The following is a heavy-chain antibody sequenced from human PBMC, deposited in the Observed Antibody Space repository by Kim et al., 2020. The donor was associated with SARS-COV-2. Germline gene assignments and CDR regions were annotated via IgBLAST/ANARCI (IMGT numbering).Heavy chain of an antibody. Sequence: SVKVSCKASGFTFTSSAMQWVRQARGQRLEWIGWIVVGSGNTNYAQKFQERVTITRDMSTSTAYMELSSLRSEETAVYYCAADNCSGGSCYSLDYYYGMDVWRQGTTVTVSS. CDR3: AADNCSGGSCYSLDYYYGMDV. D-gene: IGHD2-15*01. V-gene: IGHV1-58*02. J-gene: IGHJ6*02. CDR2: IVVGSGNT. CDR1: GFTFTSSA.